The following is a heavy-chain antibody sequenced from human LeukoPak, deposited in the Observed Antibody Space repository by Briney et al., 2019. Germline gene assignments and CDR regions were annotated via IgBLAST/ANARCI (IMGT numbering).Heavy chain of an antibody. Sequence: GASVKVSCKASGGTFSSYAISWVRQAPGQGLEWMGWINPNSGGTNYAQKFQGRVTMTRDTSISTAYMELSRLRSDDTAVYYCARLRAAAGTNWGQGTLVTVSS. CDR1: GGTFSSYA. CDR2: INPNSGGT. J-gene: IGHJ4*02. V-gene: IGHV1-2*02. D-gene: IGHD6-13*01. CDR3: ARLRAAAGTN.